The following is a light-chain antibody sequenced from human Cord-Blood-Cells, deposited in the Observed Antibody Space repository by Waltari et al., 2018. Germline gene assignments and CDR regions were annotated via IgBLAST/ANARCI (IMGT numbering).Light chain of an antibody. CDR1: SSDVAGHNY. CDR2: DVS. Sequence: QSALTQPRSVSGSPGQSVNISCTGTSSDVAGHNYVSWYQQHPGNAPKLMIYDVSQRPSGVPDRFSGSKSGNTASLTISGLQAEDEADYYCCSYAGSYSYVFETGTKVTVL. CDR3: CSYAGSYSYV. V-gene: IGLV2-11*01. J-gene: IGLJ1*01.